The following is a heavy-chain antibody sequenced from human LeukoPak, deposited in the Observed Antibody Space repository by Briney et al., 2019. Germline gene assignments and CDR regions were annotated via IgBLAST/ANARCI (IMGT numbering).Heavy chain of an antibody. D-gene: IGHD2-2*01. V-gene: IGHV3-30*18. CDR3: AKDRGYCSSTSCWGFDP. CDR1: GFTFSSYG. Sequence: GRSLRLSCAASGFTFSSYGMHWVRQAPGKGLEWVAVISYDGSNKYYADSVKGRFTISRDNSKNTLYLQMNSLRAEDTAVYYCAKDRGYCSSTSCWGFDPWGQGTLVTVSS. J-gene: IGHJ5*02. CDR2: ISYDGSNK.